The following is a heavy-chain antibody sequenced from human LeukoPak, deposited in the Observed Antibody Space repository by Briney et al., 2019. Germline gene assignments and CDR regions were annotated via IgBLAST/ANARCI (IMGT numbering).Heavy chain of an antibody. D-gene: IGHD5-18*01. CDR1: GFTFSSYW. Sequence: PGGSLRLSCAASGFTFSSYWMSWVRQAPGKGLEWVANIKQDGSEKYYVDSVKGRFTIPRDNAKNSLYLQMNSLRAEDTAVYYCAREIMQLWPDYWGQGTLVTVSS. CDR3: AREIMQLWPDY. CDR2: IKQDGSEK. J-gene: IGHJ4*02. V-gene: IGHV3-7*01.